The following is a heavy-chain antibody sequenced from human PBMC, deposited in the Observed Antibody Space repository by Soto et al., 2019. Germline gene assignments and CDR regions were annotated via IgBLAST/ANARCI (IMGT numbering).Heavy chain of an antibody. J-gene: IGHJ4*02. CDR3: ARRGPKDTAMVTGFDY. D-gene: IGHD5-18*01. CDR2: INHSGST. Sequence: SETVSLTCAFYGGSFIGYYWSWIRQPPGKGLEWTGEINHSGSTNYNPSLKSRVTISVDTSKNQFSLKLSSVTAADTAVYYCARRGPKDTAMVTGFDYWGQGTLVTVSS. CDR1: GGSFIGYY. V-gene: IGHV4-34*01.